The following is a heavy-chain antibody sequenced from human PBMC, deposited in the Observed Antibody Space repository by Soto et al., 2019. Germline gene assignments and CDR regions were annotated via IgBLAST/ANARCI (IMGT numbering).Heavy chain of an antibody. Sequence: QVQLQESGPGLVQPSETLSLTCTVSGGSISGYYWSWIRQPPGKGLEWIGYFYDSGSTNYNPSLKSQVTISVATSKNQFSLKLSSVTAADTAMYYCAKYYFFAGVHDAFDIWGRGTMVTVFS. CDR3: AKYYFFAGVHDAFDI. V-gene: IGHV4-59*08. J-gene: IGHJ3*02. CDR2: FYDSGST. CDR1: GGSISGYY. D-gene: IGHD2-8*01.